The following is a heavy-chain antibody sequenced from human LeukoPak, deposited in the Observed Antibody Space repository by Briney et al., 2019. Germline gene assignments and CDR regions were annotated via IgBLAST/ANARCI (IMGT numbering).Heavy chain of an antibody. CDR2: IFYSGST. CDR1: GGSISSYY. J-gene: IGHJ4*02. Sequence: SETLSLTCSVSGGSISSYYWNWIRQPPGKGLEWIGYIFYSGSTSYNPSLKSRVSISVDTSKNQFSLKLSSVTAADTAVYHCASTHYRSVTYYNLDSYYFDSWGQGTLVTVSS. D-gene: IGHD3-10*01. CDR3: ASTHYRSVTYYNLDSYYFDS. V-gene: IGHV4-59*01.